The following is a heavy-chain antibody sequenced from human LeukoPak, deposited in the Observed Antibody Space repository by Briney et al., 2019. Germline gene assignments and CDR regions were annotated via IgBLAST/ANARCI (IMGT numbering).Heavy chain of an antibody. CDR3: ARDAPDRYNWNDVTDY. V-gene: IGHV3-9*03. CDR2: ISWNSGSI. Sequence: GRSLRLSCAASGFTFDDYAMHWVRQAPGKGLEWVSGISWNSGSIGYADSVKGRFTISRDNAKNSLYLQMNSLRAEDMALYYCARDAPDRYNWNDVTDYWGQGTLVTVSS. J-gene: IGHJ4*02. D-gene: IGHD1-20*01. CDR1: GFTFDDYA.